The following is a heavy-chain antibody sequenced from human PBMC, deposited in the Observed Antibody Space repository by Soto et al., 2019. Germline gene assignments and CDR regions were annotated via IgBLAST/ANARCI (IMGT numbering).Heavy chain of an antibody. D-gene: IGHD4-17*01. CDR3: ARALGDYDPPFDY. Sequence: QVQLVQSGAEVKKPGSSVKVSCKASGGTFSSYTISWVRQAPGQGLEWMGRIIPILGIANYAQKFQGRVTITADKSTSTADMELSSLRSEDTAVYYCARALGDYDPPFDYWGQGTLVTVSS. CDR1: GGTFSSYT. V-gene: IGHV1-69*02. CDR2: IIPILGIA. J-gene: IGHJ4*02.